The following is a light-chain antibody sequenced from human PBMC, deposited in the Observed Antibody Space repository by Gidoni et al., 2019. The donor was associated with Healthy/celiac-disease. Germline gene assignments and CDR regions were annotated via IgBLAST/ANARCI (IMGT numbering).Light chain of an antibody. CDR1: NIGSKS. CDR3: QVWDSSSDHVV. Sequence: SHVLTPPPSVSVAPGKTARIPCGGNNIGSKSVHWYQQKPGQAPVLVVYDDSDRPSGIPERFAGSNSGNTATLTISRVEAGDEADYYCQVWDSSSDHVVFGGGTKLTVL. CDR2: DDS. V-gene: IGLV3-21*03. J-gene: IGLJ2*01.